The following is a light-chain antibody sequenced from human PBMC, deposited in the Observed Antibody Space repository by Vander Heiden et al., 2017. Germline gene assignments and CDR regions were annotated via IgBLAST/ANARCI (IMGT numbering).Light chain of an antibody. V-gene: IGKV3-15*01. Sequence: EIVMTHSPATLSVSPGERATLSCRASQSVSSNLAWYQQKPGQGPRLLIYGASTRATGIPARFSGSGSGTEFTLTISSLQSEDFAVYYCQQYNSWPPITFGQGTRLEIK. J-gene: IGKJ5*01. CDR1: QSVSSN. CDR2: GAS. CDR3: QQYNSWPPIT.